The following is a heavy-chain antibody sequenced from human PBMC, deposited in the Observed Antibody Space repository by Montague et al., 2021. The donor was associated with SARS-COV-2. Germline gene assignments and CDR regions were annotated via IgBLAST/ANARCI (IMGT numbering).Heavy chain of an antibody. D-gene: IGHD6-13*01. CDR1: GGSISRSSYH. Sequence: SETLSLTCTVSGGSISRSSYHWGWIRQPPGKGLEWIGSIYYSGSTYYNPSLKSRVTISVDTSKNQFSLKSSSVTAVATAVYYCARHAICEGYYFDSWGRGTLVTVSS. V-gene: IGHV4-39*01. CDR2: IYYSGST. J-gene: IGHJ4*02. CDR3: ARHAICEGYYFDS.